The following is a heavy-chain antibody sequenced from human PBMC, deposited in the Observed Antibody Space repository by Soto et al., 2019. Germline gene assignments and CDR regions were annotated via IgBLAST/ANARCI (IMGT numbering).Heavy chain of an antibody. V-gene: IGHV3-15*01. D-gene: IGHD5-18*01. Sequence: EVQLVESGGDLVKPGGSLRLSCAAFGFSLTNAWMTWVRQPPGKGLEWVGLLKGKADGGAVDYCTPVKGRFIISRDESKNTLNLQMNNLSTEDTAVYYCNTWLQSQGVNDYWGQGTLVTVS. CDR3: NTWLQSQGVNDY. J-gene: IGHJ4*02. CDR1: GFSLTNAW. CDR2: LKGKADGGAV.